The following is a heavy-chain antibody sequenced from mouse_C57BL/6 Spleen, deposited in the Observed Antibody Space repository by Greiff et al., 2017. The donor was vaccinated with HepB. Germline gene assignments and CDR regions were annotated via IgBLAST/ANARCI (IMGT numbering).Heavy chain of an antibody. J-gene: IGHJ2*01. Sequence: VQLQQSGPGLVKPSQSLSLTCSVTGYSITSGYYWNWIRQFPGNKLEWMGYISYDGSNNYNPSLKNRISITRDTSKNQFFLKLNSVTTEDTATYYCARAENYYGSSYAYYFDYWGQGTTLTVSS. V-gene: IGHV3-6*01. CDR1: GYSITSGYY. D-gene: IGHD1-1*01. CDR3: ARAENYYGSSYAYYFDY. CDR2: ISYDGSN.